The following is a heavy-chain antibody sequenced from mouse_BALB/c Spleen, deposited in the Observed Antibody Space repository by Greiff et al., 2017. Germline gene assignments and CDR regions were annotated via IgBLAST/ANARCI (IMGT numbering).Heavy chain of an antibody. CDR3: TREVVVERGLYFDY. CDR2: IDPETGGT. CDR1: GYTFTDYE. V-gene: IGHV1-15*01. Sequence: QVQLQQSGAELVRPGASVTLSCKASGYTFTDYEMHWVKQTPVHGLEWIGAIDPETGGTAYNQKFKGKATLTADKSSSTAYMELRSLTSEDSAVYYCTREVVVERGLYFDYWGQGTTLTVSS. D-gene: IGHD1-1*01. J-gene: IGHJ2*01.